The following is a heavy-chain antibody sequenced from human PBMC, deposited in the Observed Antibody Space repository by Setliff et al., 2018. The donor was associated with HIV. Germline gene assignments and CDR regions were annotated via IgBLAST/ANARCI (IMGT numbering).Heavy chain of an antibody. Sequence: SETLSLTCTVSGYSISSGYYWGWIRQPPGKGLEWIGSIYYSGSTYYNPSLKSRVTISVDKSKNKFSLKVSSVTAADTAVYYCARILVAAAGTGFDPWGQGILVTVSS. CDR2: IYYSGST. V-gene: IGHV4-38-2*02. CDR1: GYSISSGYY. D-gene: IGHD6-13*01. CDR3: ARILVAAAGTGFDP. J-gene: IGHJ5*02.